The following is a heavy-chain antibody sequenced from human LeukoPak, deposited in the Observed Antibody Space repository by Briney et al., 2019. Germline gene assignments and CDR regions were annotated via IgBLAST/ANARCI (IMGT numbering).Heavy chain of an antibody. J-gene: IGHJ4*02. D-gene: IGHD4-17*01. V-gene: IGHV3-48*03. CDR1: GFTFSNYE. Sequence: GGSLRLSCAASGFTFSNYEMNWVRQAPGKGLEWISYISRSGTSIYYADSVKGRFTISRDNAKKSLYLKMNSLRVEDTALYYCARDHYGDQGDYFDYWGQGTLVTVSS. CDR3: ARDHYGDQGDYFDY. CDR2: ISRSGTSI.